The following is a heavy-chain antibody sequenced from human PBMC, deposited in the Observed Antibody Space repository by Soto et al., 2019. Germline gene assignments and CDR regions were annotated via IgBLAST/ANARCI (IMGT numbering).Heavy chain of an antibody. CDR2: VSRSGSSI. CDR1: GFTFSDHF. D-gene: IGHD2-15*01. CDR3: ARVPNVVVVAANDY. V-gene: IGHV3-11*01. J-gene: IGHJ4*02. Sequence: QVQLVESGGGLVKPGGSLRLSCAASGFTFSDHFMSWIRQAPGQGLEWVSYVSRSGSSIYYADSVKGRFTISRDNAKNSLYLQMNSLRAEDTAVYYCARVPNVVVVAANDYWGQGSLVTVSS.